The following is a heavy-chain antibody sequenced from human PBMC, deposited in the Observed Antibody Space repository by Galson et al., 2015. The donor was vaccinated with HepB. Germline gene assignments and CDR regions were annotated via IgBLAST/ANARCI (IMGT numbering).Heavy chain of an antibody. J-gene: IGHJ6*02. CDR3: ARDGSGSHRYGMDV. CDR1: GYTFTRYA. D-gene: IGHD1-26*01. V-gene: IGHV7-4-1*02. CDR2: INTNTGSP. Sequence: SVKVSCKASGYTFTRYAMNWVRQAPEQGLECMGWINTNTGSPTYAQGFTGRFVFSLDTSVSTAYLQISSLKAEDTAVYYCARDGSGSHRYGMDVWGQGTTVTVSS.